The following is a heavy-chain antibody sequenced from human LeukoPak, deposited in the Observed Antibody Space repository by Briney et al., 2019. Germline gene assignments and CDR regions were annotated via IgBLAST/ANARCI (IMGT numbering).Heavy chain of an antibody. CDR2: INPNSGGT. J-gene: IGHJ4*02. D-gene: IGHD3-22*01. V-gene: IGHV1-2*02. Sequence: ASVKVSCKASGYTFTGYYMHWVRQAPGQGLEWMGWINPNSGGTNYAQKFQGRVTMTRDTSTSTVYMELSSLRSEDTAVYYCASSHSSGTPIDYWGQGTLVTVSS. CDR1: GYTFTGYY. CDR3: ASSHSSGTPIDY.